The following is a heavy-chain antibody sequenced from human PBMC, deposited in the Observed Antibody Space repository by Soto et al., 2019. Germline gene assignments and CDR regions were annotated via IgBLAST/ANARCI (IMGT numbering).Heavy chain of an antibody. Sequence: QVQLVESGGGVVQPGRSLRLSCAASGFTFSSYAMHWVRQAPGKGLEWVAVISYDGSNKYYADSVKGRFTISRDNSKNTLYLQMNSLRAENTAVYYSAREGARRDRGYSGYDLDDCGQGTLFTVSS. CDR1: GFTFSSYA. D-gene: IGHD5-12*01. CDR2: ISYDGSNK. V-gene: IGHV3-30-3*01. J-gene: IGHJ4*02. CDR3: AREGARRDRGYSGYDLDD.